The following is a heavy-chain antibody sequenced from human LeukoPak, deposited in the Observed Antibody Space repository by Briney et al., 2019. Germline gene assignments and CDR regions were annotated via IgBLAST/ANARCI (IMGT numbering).Heavy chain of an antibody. CDR1: GYTFTGYY. CDR2: INPNSGGT. V-gene: IGHV1-2*02. J-gene: IGHJ3*02. D-gene: IGHD2-2*01. CDR3: ASYCSTTSCSDAFDI. Sequence: ASVKVSCKASGYTFTGYYMHWVRQAPGQGLEWMGWINPNSGGTNYAQKFQGRVTMTRDTSISTAYMELSRLRSDDTAVYYCASYCSTTSCSDAFDIWGQGTMVTVSS.